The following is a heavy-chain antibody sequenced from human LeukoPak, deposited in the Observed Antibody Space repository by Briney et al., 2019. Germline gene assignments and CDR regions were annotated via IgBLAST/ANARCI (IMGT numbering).Heavy chain of an antibody. J-gene: IGHJ4*02. CDR2: IYYSGST. CDR3: ARERTTVTSDFDY. V-gene: IGHV4-39*07. Sequence: SETLSLTCTVSGGSISSSSYYWGWIRQPPGKGLEWIGSIYYSGSTYYNPSLKSRVTISVDTSKNQFSLKLSSVTAADTAVYYCARERTTVTSDFDYWGQGTLVTVSS. CDR1: GGSISSSSYY. D-gene: IGHD4-17*01.